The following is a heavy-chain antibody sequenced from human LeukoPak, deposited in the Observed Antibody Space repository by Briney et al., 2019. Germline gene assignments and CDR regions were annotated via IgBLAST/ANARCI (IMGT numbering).Heavy chain of an antibody. V-gene: IGHV4-34*01. J-gene: IGHJ5*02. CDR3: ARGGRGYCSGGSCYSPPNWFDP. CDR2: INHSGST. D-gene: IGHD2-15*01. Sequence: PSETLSLTCAVYGGSFSGYYWSRIRQPPGKGLEWIGEINHSGSTNYNPSLESRVTISVDTSKNQFSLKLSSVTAADTAVYYCARGGRGYCSGGSCYSPPNWFDPWGQGTLVTVSS. CDR1: GGSFSGYY.